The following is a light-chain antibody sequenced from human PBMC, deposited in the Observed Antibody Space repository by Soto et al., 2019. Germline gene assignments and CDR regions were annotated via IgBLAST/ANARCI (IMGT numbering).Light chain of an antibody. CDR1: QTVCSTC. CDR2: GAS. V-gene: IGKV3-20*01. J-gene: IGKJ3*01. Sequence: EIVLTQSPGTLSFYPGERATLSCRTSQTVCSTCLAWYQQKPGQAPRLLISGASNRVTGIPDRFSGSGSGTDFTLTISRLEPEDFAVYYCQQYGGSPGFTFGPGTKVDIK. CDR3: QQYGGSPGFT.